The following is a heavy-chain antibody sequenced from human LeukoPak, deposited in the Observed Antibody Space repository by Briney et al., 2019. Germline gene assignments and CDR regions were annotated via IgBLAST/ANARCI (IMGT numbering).Heavy chain of an antibody. CDR3: ARSGSSGYYYGVDV. V-gene: IGHV4-59*01. D-gene: IGHD6-6*01. CDR1: GGSISSYY. CDR2: VYYSGST. J-gene: IGHJ6*02. Sequence: SETLSLTCTVSGGSISSYYWSWIRQPPGKGLEWIGYVYYSGSTNYNPSLKSGVTISVDTSKNQFSLKLTSVTAADTAVYYCARSGSSGYYYGVDVWGQGTTVTVSS.